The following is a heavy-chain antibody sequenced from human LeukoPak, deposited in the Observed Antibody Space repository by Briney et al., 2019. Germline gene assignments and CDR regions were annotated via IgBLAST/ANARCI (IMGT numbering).Heavy chain of an antibody. V-gene: IGHV3-74*01. CDR2: INPDGSST. D-gene: IGHD3-3*01. CDR1: GFTFSSYG. J-gene: IGHJ6*03. Sequence: GGSLRLSCAASGFTFSSYGMHWVRQAPGKGLVWVSHINPDGSSTTYADSVKGRFTISRDNAKNTLSLQMNSLRAEDTAVYYCARDSKLRFLFYYMDVWGKGTTVTVSS. CDR3: ARDSKLRFLFYYMDV.